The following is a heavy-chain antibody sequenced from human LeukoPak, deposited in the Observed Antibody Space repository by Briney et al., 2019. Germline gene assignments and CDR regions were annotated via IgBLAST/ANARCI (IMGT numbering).Heavy chain of an antibody. CDR3: AKGLRELDI. CDR1: GFTFSSYG. CDR2: ISYDGSNK. V-gene: IGHV3-30*18. Sequence: GRSLRLSCAASGFTFSSYGMHWVRQAPGKGLEWVAVISYDGSNKYYADSVKGRFTISRDNSKNTLYLQMNSLRAEDTAVYYCAKGLRELDIWGQGTMVTVSS. J-gene: IGHJ3*02. D-gene: IGHD1-26*01.